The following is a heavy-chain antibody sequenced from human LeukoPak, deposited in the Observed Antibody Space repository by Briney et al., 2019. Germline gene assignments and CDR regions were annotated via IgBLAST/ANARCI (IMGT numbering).Heavy chain of an antibody. V-gene: IGHV4-59*08. CDR3: ASVLRFSQGAFDI. D-gene: IGHD3-3*01. Sequence: SETLSLTCTVSGGSISSYYWSWIRQPPGKGLEWIGYIYYSGSTNYNPSLKSRVTISVDTSKNQFSLKLSSVTAADTAVYYCASVLRFSQGAFDIWGQGTMVTVSS. CDR2: IYYSGST. CDR1: GGSISSYY. J-gene: IGHJ3*02.